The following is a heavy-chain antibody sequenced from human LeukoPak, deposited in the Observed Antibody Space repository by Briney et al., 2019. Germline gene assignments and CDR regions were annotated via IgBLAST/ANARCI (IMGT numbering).Heavy chain of an antibody. V-gene: IGHV3-30*18. J-gene: IGHJ3*02. CDR2: ISYDGSNK. CDR1: GFTFSSYG. D-gene: IGHD4-17*01. CDR3: AKDRSTVTTRDAFDI. Sequence: PGGSLRLSCAASGFTFSSYGMHWVRQAPGKGLEWVAVISYDGSNKYYADSVKGRFTISRDNSKNTLYLQMNSLRAEDTAVYYCAKDRSTVTTRDAFDIWGQGTMVTVSS.